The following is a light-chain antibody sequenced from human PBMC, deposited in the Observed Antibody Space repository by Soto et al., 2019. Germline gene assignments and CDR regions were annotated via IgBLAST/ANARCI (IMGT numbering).Light chain of an antibody. CDR3: QQRSNWPTIT. J-gene: IGKJ5*01. CDR1: RSVKTF. Sequence: DIVLTQSPATLSLSPVPRPTLSCRASRSVKTFLVWYQQRPGQAHRLLIYDASHRAAGIPARYSGSGFGTDFTLTISSLQPEDAAVYYGQQRSNWPTITFGQGTRLEIK. V-gene: IGKV3-11*01. CDR2: DAS.